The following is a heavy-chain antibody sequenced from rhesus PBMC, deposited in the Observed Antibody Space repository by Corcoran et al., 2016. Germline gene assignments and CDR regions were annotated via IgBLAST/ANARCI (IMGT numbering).Heavy chain of an antibody. CDR3: ARAPIVVVLTAMSYYFDY. CDR1: GGSISVSSR. J-gene: IGHJ4*01. D-gene: IGHD2-27*01. V-gene: IGHV4S10*01. Sequence: QVQLQESGPGVVKPSEPLSSTCAFSGGSISVSSRWGWFLPPLGTGLAWIGYIYGSSTSTNYNPSLKSRVTISKDTSKNQFSLRLSSVTAADTAVYYCARAPIVVVLTAMSYYFDYWGQGVLVTVSS. CDR2: IYGSSTST.